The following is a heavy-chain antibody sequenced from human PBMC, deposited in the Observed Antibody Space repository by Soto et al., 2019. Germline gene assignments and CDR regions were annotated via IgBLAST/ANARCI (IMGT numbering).Heavy chain of an antibody. J-gene: IGHJ5*02. CDR3: ARDTGTTSLDT. D-gene: IGHD2-2*01. CDR2: IWSDGSQK. CDR1: GIPFSASG. Sequence: QKQLVESGGGVVQPGRSLRLSCAASGIPFSASGMHWVRQAPGKGLEWVAMIWSDGSQKYYADSVKGRFTITRDNSKNMISLQMDSLRAEDTAVYYCARDTGTTSLDTWGQGNMVTVSS. V-gene: IGHV3-33*01.